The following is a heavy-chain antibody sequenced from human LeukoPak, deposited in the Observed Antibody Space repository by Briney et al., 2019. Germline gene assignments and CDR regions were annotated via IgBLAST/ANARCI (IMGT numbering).Heavy chain of an antibody. CDR2: INAGNGNT. Sequence: GASVKVSCKASGYTFTSYAMHWVRQAPGQRLEWMGWINAGNGNTKYSQKFQGRVTITRDTSASTAYMELSSLRSEDTAVYYCARDSLTVVTHLFDYWGQGTLVTVSS. CDR3: ARDSLTVVTHLFDY. CDR1: GYTFTSYA. J-gene: IGHJ4*02. V-gene: IGHV1-3*01. D-gene: IGHD4-23*01.